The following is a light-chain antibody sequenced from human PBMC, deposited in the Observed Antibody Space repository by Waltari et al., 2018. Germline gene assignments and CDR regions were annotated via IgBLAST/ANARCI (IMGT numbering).Light chain of an antibody. CDR2: AAS. CDR3: QQYSNWPPWT. Sequence: SPVTLSVSPGERATLSCRASQSVSNNLAWYQHKPGQAPRLVMYAASTRASGLPARFSGTGSGREFTLTINSLQSEDVAIYYCQQYSNWPPWTFGQGTTVEIK. CDR1: QSVSNN. V-gene: IGKV3-15*01. J-gene: IGKJ1*01.